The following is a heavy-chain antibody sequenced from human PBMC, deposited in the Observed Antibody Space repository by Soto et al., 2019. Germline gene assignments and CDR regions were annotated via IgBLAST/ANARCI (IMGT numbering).Heavy chain of an antibody. CDR2: ISSSGSTI. D-gene: IGHD3-10*01. CDR1: GFTFSSYE. V-gene: IGHV3-48*03. J-gene: IGHJ3*02. Sequence: GGSLRLSCAASGFTFSSYEMNWVRQAPGKGLEWVSYISSSGSTIYYADSVKGRFTISRDNAKNSLYLQMNSLRAEDTAVYYCERDGGGFAFDIWGQGTMVTVSS. CDR3: ERDGGGFAFDI.